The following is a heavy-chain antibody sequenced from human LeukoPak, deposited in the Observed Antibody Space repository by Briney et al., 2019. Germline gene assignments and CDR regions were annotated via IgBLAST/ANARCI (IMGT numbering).Heavy chain of an antibody. V-gene: IGHV3-7*03. CDR3: ARGGGLGV. CDR2: INHNGNVN. Sequence: GSLRLSCEGSAFIYSGHWMNWVRQTPGKGLEWVASINHNGNVNYYVDSVKGRFTISRDNAKNSLYLQMSNLRAEDTAVYFCARGGGLGVWGQGATVTVSS. D-gene: IGHD3-16*01. J-gene: IGHJ6*02. CDR1: AFIYSGHW.